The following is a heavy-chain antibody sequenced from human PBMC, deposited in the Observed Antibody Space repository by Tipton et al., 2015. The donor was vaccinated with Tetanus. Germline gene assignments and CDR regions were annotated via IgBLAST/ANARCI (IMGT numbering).Heavy chain of an antibody. D-gene: IGHD3-22*01. J-gene: IGHJ4*02. Sequence: QLVQSGAEVKKPGASVKVSCKASGYTFTGYYMHWVRQAPGQGLEWMGWINPNSGCTNYAQKFQGRVTMTRDTSISTAYMELSRLRSDDTAVYYCARDGLQRYYYDSSGYYPTNYWGQGTLVTVSS. V-gene: IGHV1-2*02. CDR1: GYTFTGYY. CDR3: ARDGLQRYYYDSSGYYPTNY. CDR2: INPNSGCT.